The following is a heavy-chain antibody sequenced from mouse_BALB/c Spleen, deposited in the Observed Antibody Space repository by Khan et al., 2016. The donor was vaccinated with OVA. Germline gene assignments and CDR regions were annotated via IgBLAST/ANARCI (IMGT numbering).Heavy chain of an antibody. Sequence: VQLQQSGPELVKPGASVKISCKASGYTFTDYSMDWMRQSHGKSLAWIGYIFPNDGGTTYNQKFKTKATLTVDTSSSTAYMELRSLTSEDSAVYYCARSGYGSFGYWGQGTLVTVSA. D-gene: IGHD1-2*01. CDR2: IFPNDGGT. V-gene: IGHV1S29*02. J-gene: IGHJ3*01. CDR1: GYTFTDYS. CDR3: ARSGYGSFGY.